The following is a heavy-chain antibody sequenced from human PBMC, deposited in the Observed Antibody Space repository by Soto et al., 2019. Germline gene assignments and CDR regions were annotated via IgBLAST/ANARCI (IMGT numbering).Heavy chain of an antibody. CDR1: GFTFSSYA. J-gene: IGHJ6*02. CDR2: ISGSGGST. Sequence: EVQLLESGGGLVQPGGSLRLSCAASGFTFSSYAMSWVRQAPGKGLEWVSTISGSGGSTYYADSVKGRFTISRDNSKNTLYLQMNSLRAEVTAVYYCAKDRGYGSGSLYGMDVWGQGTTVTVSS. D-gene: IGHD3-10*01. V-gene: IGHV3-23*01. CDR3: AKDRGYGSGSLYGMDV.